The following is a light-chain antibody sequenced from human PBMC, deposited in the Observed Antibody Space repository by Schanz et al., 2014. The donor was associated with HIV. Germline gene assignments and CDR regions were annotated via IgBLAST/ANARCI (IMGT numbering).Light chain of an antibody. V-gene: IGKV1-39*01. CDR1: QSVSNY. J-gene: IGKJ2*01. CDR2: GAS. CDR3: QQSYTTPHT. Sequence: DIQMTQSPSSLSASVGDRVTITCRASQSVSNYLNWYQQKPGKAPKPLIYGASRLQSGVPSRISGSGSGTDFTLTISSLQPEDFATYYCQQSYTTPHTFGQGTKLEIK.